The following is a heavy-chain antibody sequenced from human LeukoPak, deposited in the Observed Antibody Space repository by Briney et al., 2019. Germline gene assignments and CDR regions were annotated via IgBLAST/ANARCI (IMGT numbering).Heavy chain of an antibody. Sequence: GGSLRLSCAASGFTFSNAWMSWVRQAPGMGLEWVGRIKSKTDGGTTDYAAPVKGRFTISRDDSKNTLYLQMNSLKTEDTAVYYCTTEWGIAAAGSDYWGQGTLVTVSS. CDR3: TTEWGIAAAGSDY. J-gene: IGHJ4*02. CDR1: GFTFSNAW. D-gene: IGHD6-13*01. V-gene: IGHV3-15*01. CDR2: IKSKTDGGTT.